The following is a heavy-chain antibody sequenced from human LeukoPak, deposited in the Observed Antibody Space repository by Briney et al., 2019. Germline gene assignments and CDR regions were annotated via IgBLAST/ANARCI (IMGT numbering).Heavy chain of an antibody. V-gene: IGHV6-1*01. D-gene: IGHD2-2*01. CDR1: GDSVSSNSVT. CDR3: ARRLTQYDCFDP. Sequence: SQTLSLTCAISGDSVSSNSVTWNWIRQSPSRGLEWLGRTYYRSTWYNDYAVSVRGRITVNPDASKNQFSLHLNSVTPEDTAVYYCARRLTQYDCFDPWGQGILVTVSS. CDR2: TYYRSTWYN. J-gene: IGHJ5*02.